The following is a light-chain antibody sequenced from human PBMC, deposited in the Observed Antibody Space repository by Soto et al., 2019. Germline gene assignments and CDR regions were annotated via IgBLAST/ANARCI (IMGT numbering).Light chain of an antibody. CDR1: RSNIGTNT. J-gene: IGLJ1*01. CDR3: AAWDDSLNGYV. Sequence: QSVLTQPPSASGTPGQRVTISCSGGRSNIGTNTVNWYQQLPGTAPKLLIYTNNQRPSGVPDRFSGSKSGTSASLAISGLQSEDEADYYCAAWDDSLNGYVFGTRTKLTVL. V-gene: IGLV1-44*01. CDR2: TNN.